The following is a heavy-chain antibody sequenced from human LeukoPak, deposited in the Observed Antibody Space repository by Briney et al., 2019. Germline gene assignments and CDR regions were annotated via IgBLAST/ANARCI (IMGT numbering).Heavy chain of an antibody. J-gene: IGHJ5*02. CDR2: IYYSGTT. CDR3: ARDGFNLFDP. V-gene: IGHV4-30-4*01. Sequence: SQTLSLTCTVSGGSISSGDFYWSWIRQPPGKGLEWIVYIYYSGTTYYNPSLTSRVTISVDTSKSQVSLKLSSVNATDTAVYYCARDGFNLFDPWGQGTLVTVSS. CDR1: GGSISSGDFY.